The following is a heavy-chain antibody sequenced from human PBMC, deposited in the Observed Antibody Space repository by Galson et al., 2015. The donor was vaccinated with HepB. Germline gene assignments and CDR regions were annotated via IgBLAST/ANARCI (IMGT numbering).Heavy chain of an antibody. CDR1: GFTFSSYS. D-gene: IGHD4-11*01. Sequence: LRLSCAASGFTFSSYSMNWVRQAPGKGLEWVSSISSSSSYIYYADSVKGRFTISRDNAKNSLYLQMNSLRAEDTAVYYCAQDSTTVTHYYYYYYMDVWGKGTTVTVSS. CDR3: AQDSTTVTHYYYYYYMDV. V-gene: IGHV3-21*01. J-gene: IGHJ6*03. CDR2: ISSSSSYI.